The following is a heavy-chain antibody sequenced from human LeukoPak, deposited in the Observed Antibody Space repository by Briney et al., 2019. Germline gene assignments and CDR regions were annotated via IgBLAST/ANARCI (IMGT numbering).Heavy chain of an antibody. Sequence: PGRSLRLSCAASGFTFSSYSMNWVRQAPGKGLEWVSSISSGSSYKYYADSVKGRFTISRDNAKKSLYLQMNSLRAEDTAIYYCAKDLGSEGHYDYWGQGTLVTVSS. D-gene: IGHD1-26*01. CDR1: GFTFSSYS. V-gene: IGHV3-21*01. CDR3: AKDLGSEGHYDY. J-gene: IGHJ4*02. CDR2: ISSGSSYK.